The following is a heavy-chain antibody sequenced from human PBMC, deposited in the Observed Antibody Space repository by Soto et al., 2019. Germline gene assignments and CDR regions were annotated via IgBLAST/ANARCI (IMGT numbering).Heavy chain of an antibody. CDR1: GFTFSSYA. D-gene: IGHD3-9*01. J-gene: IGHJ4*02. Sequence: GGSLRLSCAASGFTFSSYAMSWVRQAPGKGLEWVSAISGSGGSTYYADSVKGRFTISRDNSKNTLYLQMNSLRAEDTAVYYCAKKRDYDILTGYYDWGQGTLVTVSS. CDR2: ISGSGGST. V-gene: IGHV3-23*01. CDR3: AKKRDYDILTGYYD.